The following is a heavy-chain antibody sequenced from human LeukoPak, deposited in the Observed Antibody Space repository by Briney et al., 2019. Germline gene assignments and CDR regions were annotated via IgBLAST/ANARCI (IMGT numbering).Heavy chain of an antibody. CDR1: GFTFSSYS. CDR3: ARGMTSDY. D-gene: IGHD4-11*01. Sequence: PGGSLRLSCAASGFTFSSYSMNWVRQAPGKGLEWVSSISSSSSYIYHADSVKGRFTISRDNAKNSLYLQMNSLRAEDTAVYYCARGMTSDYWGQGTLVTVSS. J-gene: IGHJ4*02. CDR2: ISSSSSYI. V-gene: IGHV3-21*01.